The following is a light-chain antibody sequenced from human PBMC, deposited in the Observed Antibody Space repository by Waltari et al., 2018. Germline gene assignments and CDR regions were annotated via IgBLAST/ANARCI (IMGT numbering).Light chain of an antibody. V-gene: IGLV2-8*01. CDR3: SSYAGSDTWRYV. Sequence: QSALTQPPSASGSPAPPVPLSCPGTARDVAASTSFPRFQRPPRTPPQPTPLRFHHHPGKAPKLMIYEVTKRPSGVPDRFSGSKSGNTASLTVSGLQAEDEADYYCSSYAGSDTWRYVFGTGTKVTVL. CDR1: ARDVAASTS. J-gene: IGLJ1*01. CDR2: EVT.